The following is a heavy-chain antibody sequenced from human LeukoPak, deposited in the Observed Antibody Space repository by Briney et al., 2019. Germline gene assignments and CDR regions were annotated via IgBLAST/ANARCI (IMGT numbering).Heavy chain of an antibody. CDR3: ARDWNGDNIFDN. CDR2: IYGDGTT. V-gene: IGHV3-66*01. D-gene: IGHD1-1*01. CDR1: GFTFSSYA. J-gene: IGHJ4*02. Sequence: PGGSLRLSCAASGFTFSSYAMSWVRQAPGKGLEWASVIYGDGTTYYGDSVKGRFTISRDNSKSTLWLQMNSLRAEDTAVYYCARDWNGDNIFDNWGQGTLVTVSS.